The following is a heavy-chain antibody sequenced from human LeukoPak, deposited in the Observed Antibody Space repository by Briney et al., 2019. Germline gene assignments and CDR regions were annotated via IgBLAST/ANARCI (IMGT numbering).Heavy chain of an antibody. CDR1: GFTFSSYS. CDR2: ISTSSYDI. CDR3: AKLSPDYGDSADY. V-gene: IGHV3-21*01. D-gene: IGHD4-17*01. Sequence: GGSLRLSCAASGFTFSSYSMNWVRQAPGKGLEWVSSISTSSYDIYYADSVKGRFTISRDNAKNSLYLQMNSLRAEDTAMYYCAKLSPDYGDSADYWGQGTLVTVSS. J-gene: IGHJ4*02.